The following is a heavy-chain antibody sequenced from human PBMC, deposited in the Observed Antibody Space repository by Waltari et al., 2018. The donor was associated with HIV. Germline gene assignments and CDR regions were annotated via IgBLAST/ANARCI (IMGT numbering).Heavy chain of an antibody. Sequence: EVQLVESGGGLVQPGRSLRLSCSASGFTFENYAMHWVRQAPGKGLWWVSVISWNSGSIGYADSVKGRFTISRDNAKNSLYLQMNSLRAEDTALYYCAKDGQFAAPWGQGTLVTVSS. CDR1: GFTFENYA. CDR3: AKDGQFAAP. J-gene: IGHJ5*01. V-gene: IGHV3-9*01. CDR2: ISWNSGSI.